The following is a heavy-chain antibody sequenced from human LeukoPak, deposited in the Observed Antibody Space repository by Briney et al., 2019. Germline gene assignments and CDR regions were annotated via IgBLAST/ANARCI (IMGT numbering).Heavy chain of an antibody. CDR1: GFTFSSYS. J-gene: IGHJ4*02. CDR2: ISSSSSYI. Sequence: PGGSLRLSCAASGFTFSSYSMNWVRQAPGKGLEWVSSISSSSSYIYYADSVKGRFTISRDNAKNSLYLQMNSLRAEDTAVYYCARGGYIVGATFDYWGQGTLVTVFS. CDR3: ARGGYIVGATFDY. D-gene: IGHD1-26*01. V-gene: IGHV3-21*01.